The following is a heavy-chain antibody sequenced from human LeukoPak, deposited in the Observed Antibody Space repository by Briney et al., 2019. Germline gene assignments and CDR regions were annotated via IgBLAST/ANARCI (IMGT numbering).Heavy chain of an antibody. CDR2: ISWDGGST. D-gene: IGHD2-2*01. J-gene: IGHJ3*02. CDR3: AKDRGYQLLLGAFDI. Sequence: GGFLRLSCAASGFTFDDYTMHWVRQAPGKGLEWVSLISWDGGSTYYADSVKGRFTISRDNSENSLYLQMNSLRTEDAALYYCAKDRGYQLLLGAFDIWGQGTMVTVSS. V-gene: IGHV3-43*01. CDR1: GFTFDDYT.